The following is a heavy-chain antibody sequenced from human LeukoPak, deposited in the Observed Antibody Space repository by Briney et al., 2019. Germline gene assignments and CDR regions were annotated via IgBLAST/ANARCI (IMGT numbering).Heavy chain of an antibody. CDR3: ARDLPRIAVAREYFDY. D-gene: IGHD6-19*01. CDR1: GFTFSSYA. J-gene: IGHJ4*02. Sequence: PGGSLRLSCAASGFTFSSYAMHWVRQAPGKGLEWVAVISYDGSNKYYADSVKGRFTISRDNSKNTLYLQMNSLRAEDTAVYYCARDLPRIAVAREYFDYWGQGTLVTVSS. CDR2: ISYDGSNK. V-gene: IGHV3-30*04.